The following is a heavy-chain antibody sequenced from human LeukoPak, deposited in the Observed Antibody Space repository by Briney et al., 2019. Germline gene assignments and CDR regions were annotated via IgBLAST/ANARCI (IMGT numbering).Heavy chain of an antibody. CDR2: IIPILGIA. Sequence: SVKVSCKASGGTFSSYTISWVRQAPGPGLEWMGRIIPILGIANYAQKFQGRVTITADKSTSTAYMELSSLRSEDTAVYYCATTAGAAGGYYGMDVWGQGTTVTVSS. CDR1: GGTFSSYT. D-gene: IGHD6-13*01. J-gene: IGHJ6*02. V-gene: IGHV1-69*02. CDR3: ATTAGAAGGYYGMDV.